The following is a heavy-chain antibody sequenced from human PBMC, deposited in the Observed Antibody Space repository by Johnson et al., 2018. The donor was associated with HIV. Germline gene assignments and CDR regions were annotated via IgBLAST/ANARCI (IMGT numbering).Heavy chain of an antibody. CDR2: IRYDGSNK. Sequence: QVQLVESGGGVVQPGGSLRLSCAASGFTFSSYGMYWVRQAPGKGLEWVAFIRYDGSNKYYIDSVKGRFTISRDNSKNTLYLQMNNLRAEDTSVYYCAKDFGSSSWHAFDVWGQGTMVTVSS. CDR3: AKDFGSSSWHAFDV. D-gene: IGHD6-13*01. J-gene: IGHJ3*01. CDR1: GFTFSSYG. V-gene: IGHV3-30*02.